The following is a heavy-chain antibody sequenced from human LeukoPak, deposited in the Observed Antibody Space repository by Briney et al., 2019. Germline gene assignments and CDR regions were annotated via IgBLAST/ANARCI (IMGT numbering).Heavy chain of an antibody. D-gene: IGHD5-18*01. CDR2: IYSSGSA. Sequence: SETLSLTCTVSGGSISNYYWSWVRQPPGKGPECIGYIYSSGSAYYNPSLKSRVTISVDTSKNQFSLKLSSVTAADTAVYYCARLGRIQLWLKGAFDIWGQGTMVTVSS. CDR3: ARLGRIQLWLKGAFDI. V-gene: IGHV4-4*09. CDR1: GGSISNYY. J-gene: IGHJ3*02.